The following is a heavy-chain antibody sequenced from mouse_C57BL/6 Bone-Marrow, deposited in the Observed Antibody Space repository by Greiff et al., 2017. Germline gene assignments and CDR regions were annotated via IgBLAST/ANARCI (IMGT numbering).Heavy chain of an antibody. J-gene: IGHJ3*01. V-gene: IGHV1-81*01. D-gene: IGHD2-1*01. CDR1: GYTFTSYG. CDR2: IYPRSGNT. Sequence: QVHVKQSGAELARPGASVKLSCKASGYTFTSYGISWVKQRTGQGLVWIGEIYPRSGNTYYNEKFKGKATLTADKSSSTAYMALRSLTSEDSAVYFCVYYGNFLAYWGQGTLVTVSA. CDR3: VYYGNFLAY.